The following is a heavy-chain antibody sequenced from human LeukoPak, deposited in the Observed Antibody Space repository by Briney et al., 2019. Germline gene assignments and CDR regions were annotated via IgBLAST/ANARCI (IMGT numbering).Heavy chain of an antibody. Sequence: GGSLRLSCAASGFTLSSYAMSWVRQAPGKGLEWVSAISGSGGSTYYADSVKGRFTISRDNSKNTLYLQMNSLRDEDTAVYYCATVFYYFDYWGQGTLVTVSS. CDR2: ISGSGGST. CDR1: GFTLSSYA. CDR3: ATVFYYFDY. D-gene: IGHD4-17*01. J-gene: IGHJ4*02. V-gene: IGHV3-23*01.